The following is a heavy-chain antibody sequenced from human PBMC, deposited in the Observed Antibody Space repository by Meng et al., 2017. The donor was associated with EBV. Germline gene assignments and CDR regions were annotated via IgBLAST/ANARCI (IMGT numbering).Heavy chain of an antibody. Sequence: QVQFVQSEAEVKKPGTSVKVTCRTSGGTFRSDAVSWVRQAPGQGLEWMGGLIPMVGAPHYAQKFQGRVTIIADESTSTHSMELNSLRSEDTAMYYCASESGRGFTPDYWGQGTLVTVSS. D-gene: IGHD3-10*01. V-gene: IGHV1-69*01. CDR2: LIPMVGAP. CDR3: ASESGRGFTPDY. J-gene: IGHJ4*02. CDR1: GGTFRSDA.